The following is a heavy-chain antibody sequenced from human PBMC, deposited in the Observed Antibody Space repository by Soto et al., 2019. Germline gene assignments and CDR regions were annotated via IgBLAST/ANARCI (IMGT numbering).Heavy chain of an antibody. D-gene: IGHD4-17*01. CDR3: ARDAYGDYEIGAFDI. CDR1: GFTFSSYG. V-gene: IGHV3-33*01. J-gene: IGHJ3*02. CDR2: IWYDGSNK. Sequence: PGGSLRLSCAASGFTFSSYGMHWVRQAPGKGLEWVAVIWYDGSNKYYADSVKGRFTISRDNSKNTLYLQMNSLRAEDTAVYYCARDAYGDYEIGAFDIWGQGTMVTVSS.